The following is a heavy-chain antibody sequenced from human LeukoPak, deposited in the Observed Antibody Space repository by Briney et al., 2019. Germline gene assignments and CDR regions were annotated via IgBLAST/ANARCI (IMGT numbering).Heavy chain of an antibody. CDR2: ISYDGSNK. CDR3: AKGYGSVTRPYYFDY. Sequence: GGSLRLSCAASGFTFSSYAMHWVRQAPGKGLEWVAVISYDGSNKYYADSVKGRFTISRDNSKNTLYLQMNSLRAEDTAVYYCAKGYGSVTRPYYFDYWGQGTLVTVSS. CDR1: GFTFSSYA. J-gene: IGHJ4*02. D-gene: IGHD3-10*01. V-gene: IGHV3-30-3*01.